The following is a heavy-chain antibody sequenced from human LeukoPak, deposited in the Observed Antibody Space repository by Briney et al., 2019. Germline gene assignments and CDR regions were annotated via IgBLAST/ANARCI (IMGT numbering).Heavy chain of an antibody. CDR2: INPYSGGT. CDR1: GYTFTGYY. D-gene: IGHD2-15*01. V-gene: IGHV1-2*06. Sequence: ASVKVSCKASGYTFTGYYIHWVRQAPGQGLEWMGRINPYSGGTNYAQKFQGSVTMTRDTSISTTYMELSRLRSDDTAVYYCARERAVQGYCSGGSCYINDYWGQGTLVTVSS. J-gene: IGHJ4*02. CDR3: ARERAVQGYCSGGSCYINDY.